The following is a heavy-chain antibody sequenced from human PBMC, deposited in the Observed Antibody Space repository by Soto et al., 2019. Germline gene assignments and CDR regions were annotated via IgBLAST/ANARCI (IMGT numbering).Heavy chain of an antibody. CDR2: IFSSGTT. Sequence: SDTLSITCTVAGHSIGSGSKYWSWIRQAPGKGLEWIGYIFSSGTTYYNPSLKSRLTMSLDTSQNQFSLKLNSVTAADTAVYFCARVPSPFDFYYAMDVWGQGTTVTVSS. D-gene: IGHD3-16*01. CDR1: GHSIGSGSKY. J-gene: IGHJ6*02. V-gene: IGHV4-30-4*02. CDR3: ARVPSPFDFYYAMDV.